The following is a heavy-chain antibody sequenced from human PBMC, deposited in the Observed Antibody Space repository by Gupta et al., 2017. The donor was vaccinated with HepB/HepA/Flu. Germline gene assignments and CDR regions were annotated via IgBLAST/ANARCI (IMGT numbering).Heavy chain of an antibody. CDR3: ARCQWLVTPDGYYYYYMDV. D-gene: IGHD6-19*01. CDR1: GGTFSSYA. J-gene: IGHJ6*03. V-gene: IGHV1-69*01. Sequence: QVQLVQSGAEVKKPGSSVKVSCKASGGTFSSYAISWVRQAPGQGLEWMGGIIPIFGTANYAQKFQGRVTITADESTSTAYMELSSLRSEDTAVYYCARCQWLVTPDGYYYYYMDVWGKGTTVTVSS. CDR2: IIPIFGTA.